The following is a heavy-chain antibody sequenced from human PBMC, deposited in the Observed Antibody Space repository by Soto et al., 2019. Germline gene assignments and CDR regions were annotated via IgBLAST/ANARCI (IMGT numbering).Heavy chain of an antibody. J-gene: IGHJ4*02. Sequence: GGSLRLSCAASGFTVSSDYMSWVRQAPGKGLEWVSVLYSGGYAYYADSVKGRFTLSRDHSKNTLYLQMNSLRAEDTAVYYCARVSYDVSRGYYFDYWGQGTLVTVSS. D-gene: IGHD3-3*01. CDR1: GFTVSSDY. V-gene: IGHV3-53*01. CDR3: ARVSYDVSRGYYFDY. CDR2: LYSGGYA.